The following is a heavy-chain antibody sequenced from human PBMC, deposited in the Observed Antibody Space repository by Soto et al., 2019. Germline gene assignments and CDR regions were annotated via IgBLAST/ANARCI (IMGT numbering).Heavy chain of an antibody. Sequence: GGSLRLSCAASGFTFSSYSMNWVRQAPGEGLEWVSYISSSSSTIYYADSVKGRFTISRDNAKNSLYLQMNSLRDEDTAVYYCARGNDFWSGYSAPDAFDIWGQGTMVTVSS. D-gene: IGHD3-3*01. CDR3: ARGNDFWSGYSAPDAFDI. CDR2: ISSSSSTI. CDR1: GFTFSSYS. J-gene: IGHJ3*02. V-gene: IGHV3-48*02.